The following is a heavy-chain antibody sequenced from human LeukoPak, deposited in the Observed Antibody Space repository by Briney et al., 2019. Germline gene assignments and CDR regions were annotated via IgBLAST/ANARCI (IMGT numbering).Heavy chain of an antibody. V-gene: IGHV3-30*18. CDR3: AKVGWTKTPHSHDAFDI. CDR1: GFTFSSYG. CDR2: ILYDGSNK. D-gene: IGHD3/OR15-3a*01. J-gene: IGHJ3*02. Sequence: GGSLRLSCAASGFTFSSYGMHWVRQAPGKGLEWVAVILYDGSNKYYADSVKGRFTISRDNSENTLYLQMNSLRAEDTAVYYCAKVGWTKTPHSHDAFDIWGQGTMVTVSS.